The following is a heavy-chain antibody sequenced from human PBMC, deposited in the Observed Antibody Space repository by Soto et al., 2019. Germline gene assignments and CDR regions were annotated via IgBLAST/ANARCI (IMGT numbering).Heavy chain of an antibody. Sequence: QVQAVQSGAEVKKPGASVKVSCKASGYTFRTYGMHWVRQAPGQSLEWMGWLNGGTGQTRYSQRFQDRLIITRDTSASTGYMELSSLRSEDTAVYYCARGKGMEENYFYYGLDIWGQGTTVTVSS. CDR3: ARGKGMEENYFYYGLDI. CDR1: GYTFRTYG. J-gene: IGHJ6*02. V-gene: IGHV1-3*01. D-gene: IGHD1-1*01. CDR2: LNGGTGQT.